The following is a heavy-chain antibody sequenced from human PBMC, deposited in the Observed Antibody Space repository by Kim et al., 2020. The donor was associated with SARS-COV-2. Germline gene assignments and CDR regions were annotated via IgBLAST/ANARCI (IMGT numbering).Heavy chain of an antibody. V-gene: IGHV3-30*04. J-gene: IGHJ4*02. CDR3: ARCEVEMVDCYFDY. D-gene: IGHD3-9*01. CDR2: ISYDGTNK. Sequence: WGSLRLSCAASGFPSSSYAMHWVPQAPGTGLQWVAIISYDGTNKYYADSVKGRFTISRDNSKNTLYLQMNSLRAEDTAVYYCARCEVEMVDCYFDYWGQGTLVTGSS. CDR1: GFPSSSYA.